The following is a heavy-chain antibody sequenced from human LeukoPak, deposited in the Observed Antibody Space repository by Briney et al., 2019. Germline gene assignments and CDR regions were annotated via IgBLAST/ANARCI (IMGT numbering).Heavy chain of an antibody. Sequence: GGSLRLSCAASGFAFSSYAMNWVRQAPGKGLQWVSAISGSGGSTYYADSVKGRFTISRDNSKNTLYLQMNSLRAEDTAVYYCARSTEMATINHPDYWGQGTLVTVSS. D-gene: IGHD5-24*01. CDR3: ARSTEMATINHPDY. CDR1: GFAFSSYA. J-gene: IGHJ4*02. CDR2: ISGSGGST. V-gene: IGHV3-23*01.